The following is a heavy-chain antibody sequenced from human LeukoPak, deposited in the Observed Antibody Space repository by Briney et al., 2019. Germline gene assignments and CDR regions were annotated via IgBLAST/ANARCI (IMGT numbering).Heavy chain of an antibody. J-gene: IGHJ4*02. D-gene: IGHD6-19*01. CDR1: GGSISNYY. Sequence: SETLSLTCTVSGGSISNYYWSWIRQPAGKDLEWIGRINRSGGTNYNPSLKSRVTMSVDTSKNQFSLKLSSVTAADTAVYYCARDRSGWYADYWGQGTLVTVSS. CDR2: INRSGGT. CDR3: ARDRSGWYADY. V-gene: IGHV4-4*07.